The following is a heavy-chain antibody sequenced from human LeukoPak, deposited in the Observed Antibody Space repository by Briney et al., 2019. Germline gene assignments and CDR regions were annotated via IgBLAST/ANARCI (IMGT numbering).Heavy chain of an antibody. D-gene: IGHD3-10*01. Sequence: GGSLRLSCAASGFTFSSYAMHWVRQAPGKGLEWAAVISYDGSNKYYADSVKGRFTISRDNSKNTLYLQMNSLRAEDTAVYYCARDRGTGLDYWGQGTLVTVSS. CDR2: ISYDGSNK. J-gene: IGHJ4*02. CDR3: ARDRGTGLDY. V-gene: IGHV3-30-3*01. CDR1: GFTFSSYA.